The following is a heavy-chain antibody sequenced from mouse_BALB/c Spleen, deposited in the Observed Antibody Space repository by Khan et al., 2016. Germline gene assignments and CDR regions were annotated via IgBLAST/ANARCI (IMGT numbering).Heavy chain of an antibody. Sequence: EVQLQESGPGLVKPSQSLSLTCTVTGYSITSDYAWNWIRQFPGNKLEWMGYISYSGSTSYNPSLKSRISVTRDTSNNQFFLQLNSVTTEDTATYYCSRRPYGRSYWYFDVWGAGTTVTVSS. CDR2: ISYSGST. J-gene: IGHJ1*01. CDR3: SRRPYGRSYWYFDV. D-gene: IGHD1-1*01. CDR1: GYSITSDYA. V-gene: IGHV3-2*02.